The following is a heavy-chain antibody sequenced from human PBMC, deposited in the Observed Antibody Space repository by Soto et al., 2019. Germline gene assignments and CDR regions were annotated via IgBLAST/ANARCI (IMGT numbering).Heavy chain of an antibody. J-gene: IGHJ6*02. V-gene: IGHV4-59*01. D-gene: IGHD2-21*02. CDR1: GGSISGYY. CDR2: MYNTGST. CDR3: ARDLWGYCGTDCYPLDV. Sequence: QVQLQESGPGLVKPSETLSLTCTVSGGSISGYYWCWIRQPPGKGLQWIGYMYNTGSTGYNPSFKSRVTISVDTSKNQFSLKLNSVTAADTAVYYCARDLWGYCGTDCYPLDVWGQGTTVTVSS.